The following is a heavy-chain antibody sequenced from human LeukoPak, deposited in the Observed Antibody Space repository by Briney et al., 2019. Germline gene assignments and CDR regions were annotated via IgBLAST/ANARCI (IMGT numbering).Heavy chain of an antibody. CDR1: GFTFSDYH. V-gene: IGHV3-11*01. D-gene: IGHD6-19*01. CDR2: ISSSGGTI. Sequence: PGGSLRLSCAASGFTFSDYHMSWVRQVPGKGLEWVSYISSSGGTISYADSVKGRFTISGDNAKNSLYLQMNSLRAENTAVYYCARGPVSSSGFFGYWGQGTLVTVSS. J-gene: IGHJ4*02. CDR3: ARGPVSSSGFFGY.